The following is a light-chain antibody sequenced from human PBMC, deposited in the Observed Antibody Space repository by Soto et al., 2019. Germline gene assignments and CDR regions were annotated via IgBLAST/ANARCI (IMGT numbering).Light chain of an antibody. Sequence: EIVLTQSPGTPSLSPGERATLSCRASQSVSSSYLAWYQQKPGQAPGVLIYGASSRATGIPDRFSGSGSGTDFTLTISRLEPEDFAVYYCQHYKTFGQGTKVDIK. J-gene: IGKJ1*01. CDR2: GAS. CDR1: QSVSSSY. V-gene: IGKV3-20*01. CDR3: QHYKT.